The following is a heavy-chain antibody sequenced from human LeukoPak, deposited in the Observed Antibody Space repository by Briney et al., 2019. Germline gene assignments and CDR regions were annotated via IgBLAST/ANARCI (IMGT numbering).Heavy chain of an antibody. D-gene: IGHD6-25*01. V-gene: IGHV3-11*01. Sequence: GGSLRLSCAASGFTFSDYYMRWIRQAPGKGLEWVSYISSSGSTIYYADSVKGRFTISRDNAKNSLYLQMNSLRAEDTAVYYCARGSWYSSDPFDPWGQGTLVTVSS. CDR1: GFTFSDYY. CDR3: ARGSWYSSDPFDP. CDR2: ISSSGSTI. J-gene: IGHJ5*02.